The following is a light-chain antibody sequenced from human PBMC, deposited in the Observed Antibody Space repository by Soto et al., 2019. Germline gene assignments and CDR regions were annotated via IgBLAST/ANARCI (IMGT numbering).Light chain of an antibody. CDR2: VEGSGSY. Sequence: QLVLTQSSSASASLGSSVKLTCTLSSGHSSNIVAWHQQQPGKAPRYLMKVEGSGSYNKGSGVPDRFSGSSSGADRRLTISNLQSEDEADYYCETWDSDTRVFGGGTKLTVL. CDR1: SGHSSNI. CDR3: ETWDSDTRV. J-gene: IGLJ2*01. V-gene: IGLV4-60*03.